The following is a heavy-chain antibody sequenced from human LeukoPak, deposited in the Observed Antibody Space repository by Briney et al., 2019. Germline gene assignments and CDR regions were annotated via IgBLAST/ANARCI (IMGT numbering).Heavy chain of an antibody. CDR3: ARVEGRYCSSTSCYVGTIDY. CDR2: IKQDGSEK. V-gene: IGHV3-7*01. J-gene: IGHJ4*02. D-gene: IGHD2-2*01. Sequence: GGSLRLSCAASGFTFSSYWMSWVRQAPGKGLEWVANIKQDGSEKDYVDSVKGRFTISRDNAKNSLYLQMNSLRAEDTAVYYCARVEGRYCSSTSCYVGTIDYWGQGTLVTVSS. CDR1: GFTFSSYW.